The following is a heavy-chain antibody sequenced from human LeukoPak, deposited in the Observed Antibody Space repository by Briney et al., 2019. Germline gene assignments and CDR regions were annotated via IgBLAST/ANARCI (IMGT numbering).Heavy chain of an antibody. Sequence: ASVKVSCKASGYTFTSYDINWVRQATGQGLEWMGWMNPNSGNTGYAQKFQGRVTMTRNTSISTAYMELSSLRSEDTAVYYCARDPPTVTTFLAYWGQGTLVTVSS. V-gene: IGHV1-8*01. CDR1: GYTFTSYD. CDR3: ARDPPTVTTFLAY. CDR2: MNPNSGNT. D-gene: IGHD4-17*01. J-gene: IGHJ4*02.